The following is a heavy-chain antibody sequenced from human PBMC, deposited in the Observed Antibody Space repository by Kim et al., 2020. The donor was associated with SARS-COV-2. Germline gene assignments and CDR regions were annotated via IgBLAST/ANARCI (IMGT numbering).Heavy chain of an antibody. CDR3: ARGGMTTVTTAGAVAYY. CDR1: GGTFSSYA. Sequence: SVKVSCKASGGTFSSYAISWVRQAPGQGLEWMGGIIPIFGTANYAQKFQGRVTITADESTSTAYMELSSLRSEDTAVYYCARGGMTTVTTAGAVAYYWGQGTLVTVST. CDR2: IIPIFGTA. V-gene: IGHV1-69*13. J-gene: IGHJ4*02. D-gene: IGHD4-4*01.